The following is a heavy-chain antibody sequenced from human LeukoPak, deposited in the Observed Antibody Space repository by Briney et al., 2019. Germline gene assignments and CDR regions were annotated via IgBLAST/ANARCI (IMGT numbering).Heavy chain of an antibody. D-gene: IGHD3-22*01. V-gene: IGHV4-39*07. CDR1: GGSISSSSYY. Sequence: MPSETLSLTCTVSGGSISSSSYYWGWIRQPPGKGLEWIGSIYYSGSTYYNPSLKSRVTISVDTSKNQFSLKLSSVTAADTAVYYCARGKYYYDSSGYYRFDYWGQGTLVTVSS. CDR2: IYYSGST. J-gene: IGHJ4*02. CDR3: ARGKYYYDSSGYYRFDY.